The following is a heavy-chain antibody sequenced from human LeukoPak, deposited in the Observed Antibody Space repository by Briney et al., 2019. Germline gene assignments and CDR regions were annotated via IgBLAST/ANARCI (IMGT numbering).Heavy chain of an antibody. Sequence: HSGGSLRLSCAASGFTFDDYAMHWVRQAPGKGLEWVSGISWNSGSIGYADSVKGRFTISRDNAKNSLYLQMNSLRAEDTALYYCAKGAQYCSSTSCYADFDYWGQGTLVIVSS. CDR2: ISWNSGSI. CDR1: GFTFDDYA. J-gene: IGHJ4*02. D-gene: IGHD2-2*01. CDR3: AKGAQYCSSTSCYADFDY. V-gene: IGHV3-9*01.